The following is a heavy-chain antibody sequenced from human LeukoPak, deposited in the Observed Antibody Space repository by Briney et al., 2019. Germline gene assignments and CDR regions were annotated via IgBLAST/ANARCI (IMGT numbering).Heavy chain of an antibody. Sequence: SETLSLTCTVSGGSISSGGYYWSWIRQPPGKGLEWIGYIYHSGSTYYNPSLKSRVTISVDRSKNQFSLKLSSVTAADTAVYYCARGLHYGGILNWFDPWGQGTLVTVSS. CDR1: GGSISSGGYY. D-gene: IGHD4-23*01. CDR2: IYHSGST. J-gene: IGHJ5*02. CDR3: ARGLHYGGILNWFDP. V-gene: IGHV4-30-2*01.